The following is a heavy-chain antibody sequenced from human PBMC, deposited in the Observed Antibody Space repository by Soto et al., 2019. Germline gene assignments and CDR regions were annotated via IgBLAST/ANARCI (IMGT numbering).Heavy chain of an antibody. CDR3: ARVDFVGRD. Sequence: QVQLVQSGAELKKPGASVKVSCQASGYTFTDYDINWVRQVTGQGLEWMGWMNPNTGHAGFAPKFQGRVTLTRNTSISTAYMEVSSLTSEDAAVYYCARVDFVGRDWGQGTLVTVSS. D-gene: IGHD2-2*03. CDR1: GYTFTDYD. CDR2: MNPNTGHA. J-gene: IGHJ4*02. V-gene: IGHV1-8*01.